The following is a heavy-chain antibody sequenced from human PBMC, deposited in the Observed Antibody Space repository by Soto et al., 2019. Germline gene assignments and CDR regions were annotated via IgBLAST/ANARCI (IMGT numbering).Heavy chain of an antibody. J-gene: IGHJ4*02. D-gene: IGHD6-19*01. CDR2: IDPNNGNT. CDR1: GYTFTTYD. CDR3: ARTVTGDS. V-gene: IGHV1-8*01. Sequence: ASVKVSCKASGYTFTTYDTNWVRQATGQGLEWIGFIDPNNGNTGYAQKFQGRITMTRDTSISTAYMELRSLRSEDTAVYYCARTVTGDSWGQGTLVTVSS.